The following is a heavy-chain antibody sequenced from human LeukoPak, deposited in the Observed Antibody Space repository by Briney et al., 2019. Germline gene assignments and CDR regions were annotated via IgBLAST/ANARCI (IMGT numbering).Heavy chain of an antibody. V-gene: IGHV5-51*01. CDR2: IYPGDSDT. CDR3: ARSTSDYYSADY. D-gene: IGHD3-22*01. CDR1: GYTFTSYW. J-gene: IGHJ4*02. Sequence: GESLKISCKGSGYTFTSYWIGWVRQMPGKGLEWMGIIYPGDSDTRYSPSFEGQVTISVDKSISTAYLQWSSLKASDTAMYYCARSTSDYYSADYWGQGTLVTVSS.